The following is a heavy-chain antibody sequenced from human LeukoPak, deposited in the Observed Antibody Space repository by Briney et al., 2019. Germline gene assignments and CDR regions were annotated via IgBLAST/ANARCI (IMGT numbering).Heavy chain of an antibody. CDR2: IYHSVST. J-gene: IGHJ3*02. D-gene: IGHD6-13*01. V-gene: IGHV4-34*01. CDR3: ARVTQQQLTDAFNI. CDR1: GGSFSGYF. Sequence: SETLSLTCAVYGGSFSGYFWSWIRQPPGMGLEWIGSIYHSVSTYYNPSLKTRVTISVDTSKNQFFLKLSSVTAADTAVYYCARVTQQQLTDAFNIWGQGTMVTVSS.